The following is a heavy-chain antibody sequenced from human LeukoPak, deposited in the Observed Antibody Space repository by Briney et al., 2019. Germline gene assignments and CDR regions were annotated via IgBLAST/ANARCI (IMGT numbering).Heavy chain of an antibody. V-gene: IGHV1-18*01. CDR1: GYTFTSYG. Sequence: GASVKVSCMHSGYTFTSYGLSWVRQAPGQGLEWRGWICAYKGKTDHAQKLQGTATMRTDTSTSTAYMQMRSLRSDDTAVYYCAKDLYSSSGYGTFDIWGQGTMVTVSS. CDR3: AKDLYSSSGYGTFDI. D-gene: IGHD6-13*01. CDR2: ICAYKGKT. J-gene: IGHJ3*02.